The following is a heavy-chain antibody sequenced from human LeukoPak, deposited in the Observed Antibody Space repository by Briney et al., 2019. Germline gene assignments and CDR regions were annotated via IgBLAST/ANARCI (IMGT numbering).Heavy chain of an antibody. CDR1: GYTFTSNY. J-gene: IGHJ4*02. CDR2: INPSGGST. Sequence: ASVSVSCKASGYTFTSNYMHWVRQAPGQGLEWMGIINPSGGSTSYAQKFQGRVTMTRDTSTSTVYMDLSSLRSEDTAVYYCARAIVTTDYWGQGTLVTVSS. CDR3: ARAIVTTDY. V-gene: IGHV1-46*01. D-gene: IGHD5-12*01.